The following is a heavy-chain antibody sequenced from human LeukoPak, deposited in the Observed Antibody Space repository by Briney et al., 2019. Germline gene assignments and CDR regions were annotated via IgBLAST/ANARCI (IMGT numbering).Heavy chain of an antibody. CDR2: INPNSGGT. J-gene: IGHJ4*02. CDR1: GYAFTGYY. D-gene: IGHD5-18*01. Sequence: ASVKVSCKASGYAFTGYYMHWVRQAPGQGLEWMGWINPNSGGTNYAQKFQGRVTMTRDTSISTAYMELSRLRSDDTAVYYCARDSAPLWLAFDYWGQGTLVTVSS. V-gene: IGHV1-2*02. CDR3: ARDSAPLWLAFDY.